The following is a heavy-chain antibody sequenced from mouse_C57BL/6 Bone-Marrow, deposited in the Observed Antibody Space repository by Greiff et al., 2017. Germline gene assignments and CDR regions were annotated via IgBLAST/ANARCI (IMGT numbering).Heavy chain of an antibody. Sequence: QVQLQQPGADLVMPGASVKLSCKASGYTFTSYWMHWVKQRPGQGLEWIGEIDPSDSYTNYNQKFKGKSTSTVAKSASTAYMQLSSLTSEDSAVYYCARDYGSGFYFDYWGQGTTLTVSS. J-gene: IGHJ2*01. V-gene: IGHV1-69*01. CDR1: GYTFTSYW. CDR2: IDPSDSYT. CDR3: ARDYGSGFYFDY. D-gene: IGHD1-1*01.